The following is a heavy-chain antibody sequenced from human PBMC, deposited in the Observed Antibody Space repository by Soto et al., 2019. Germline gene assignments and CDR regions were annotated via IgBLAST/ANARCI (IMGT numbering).Heavy chain of an antibody. Sequence: SETLSLTCTVSGDSISRGGYSWTWIRQPPGKAPEWIGNIYDSGSTSYNPSLKSRVTMSVDRSTNQFSLKLTSVTAADTAVYFCARGSSSYYDYGMDVWGQGTTATVS. CDR2: IYDSGST. CDR1: GDSISRGGYS. V-gene: IGHV4-30-2*01. CDR3: ARGSSSYYDYGMDV. D-gene: IGHD6-19*01. J-gene: IGHJ6*02.